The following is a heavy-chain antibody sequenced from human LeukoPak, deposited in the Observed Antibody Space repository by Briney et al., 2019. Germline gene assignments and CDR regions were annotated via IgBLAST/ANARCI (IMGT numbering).Heavy chain of an antibody. V-gene: IGHV4-30-2*01. J-gene: IGHJ2*01. D-gene: IGHD2-15*01. CDR3: ARTSDSVNWYFDL. CDR2: IYHSGST. CDR1: GGSISSGGYS. Sequence: SQTLSLTCAVSGGSISSGGYSWSWIRQPPGKGLEWIGYIYHSGSTYYNPSLKSRVTISVDRSKNQFSLKLSSVTAADTAVYYCARTSDSVNWYFDLWGRGTLVTVSS.